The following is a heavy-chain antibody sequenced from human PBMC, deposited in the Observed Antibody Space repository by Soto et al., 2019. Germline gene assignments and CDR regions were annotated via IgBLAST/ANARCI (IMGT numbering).Heavy chain of an antibody. CDR3: ARALWVVPAVMKSGWFAP. J-gene: IGHJ5*02. V-gene: IGHV4-4*02. Sequence: SETLSLTCGVSGGSISSSNLWSWVRQPPGKGLEWIGEIYHSGSTNYNPSLKSRVTISVDKSKNQFSLKLNSVTAADTAVYYCARALWVVPAVMKSGWFAPGGQEPLVPVSS. D-gene: IGHD2-2*01. CDR2: IYHSGST. CDR1: GGSISSSNL.